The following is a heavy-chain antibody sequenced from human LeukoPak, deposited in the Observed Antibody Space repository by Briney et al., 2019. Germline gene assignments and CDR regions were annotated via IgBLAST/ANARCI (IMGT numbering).Heavy chain of an antibody. V-gene: IGHV3-53*04. J-gene: IGHJ4*02. CDR3: ASLTVTTDY. Sequence: PGGSLRLSCAASGFTFSSYAMSWVRQAPGKGLEWVSVIYSGGSTYYADSVKGRFTISRHNSKNTLYLQMNSLRAEDTAVYYCASLTVTTDYWGQGTLVTVSS. CDR1: GFTFSSYA. CDR2: IYSGGST. D-gene: IGHD4-17*01.